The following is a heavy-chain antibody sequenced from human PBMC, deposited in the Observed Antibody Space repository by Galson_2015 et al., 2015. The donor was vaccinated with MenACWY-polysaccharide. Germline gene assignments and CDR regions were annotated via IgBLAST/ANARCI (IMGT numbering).Heavy chain of an antibody. J-gene: IGHJ4*01. CDR3: ARGLRKFQPYFDY. Sequence: TLSLTCTVSRGSIRSGGYYWNCIRQHPGKGLGWIGYIYQSGSTSYNPSLKSRVSMSVDPFKNRFSLELTSVIAADSAVYYCARGLRKFQPYFDYSGHATLVTVSS. CDR2: IYQSGST. D-gene: IGHD2-2*01. CDR1: RGSIRSGGYY. V-gene: IGHV4-31*03.